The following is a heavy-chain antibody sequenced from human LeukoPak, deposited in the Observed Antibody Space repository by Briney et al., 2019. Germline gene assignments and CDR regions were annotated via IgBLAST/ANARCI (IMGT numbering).Heavy chain of an antibody. CDR3: ASRSINWYRGNNWFDP. V-gene: IGHV3-48*04. D-gene: IGHD6-13*01. CDR2: INSINTI. CDR1: GFNFNIYS. J-gene: IGHJ5*02. Sequence: GGSLRLSCAASGFNFNIYSMNWVRQAPGKGLEWISYINSINTIYYADSVKGRFTISRDNAKNSLYLQMDSLRAEDTALYYCASRSINWYRGNNWFDPWGQGTLVTVSS.